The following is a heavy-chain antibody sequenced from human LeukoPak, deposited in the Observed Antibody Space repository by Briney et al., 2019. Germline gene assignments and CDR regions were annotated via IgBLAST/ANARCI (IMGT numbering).Heavy chain of an antibody. J-gene: IGHJ4*02. Sequence: PGGSLRLSCAASGFTFSQYVMRWVRQAPGKGLEWVAVIWRDGSSRYYADSVKGRFTISRDNSRNTVYLQMNSLRAEDTAVYYCAKDAQRGFDYSNSLEYWGQGNLVTVSS. D-gene: IGHD4-11*01. CDR1: GFTFSQYV. V-gene: IGHV3-33*06. CDR3: AKDAQRGFDYSNSLEY. CDR2: IWRDGSSR.